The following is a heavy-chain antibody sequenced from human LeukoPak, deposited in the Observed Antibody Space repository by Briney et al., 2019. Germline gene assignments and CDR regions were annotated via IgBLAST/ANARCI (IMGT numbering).Heavy chain of an antibody. CDR3: AKDISGWYGSFAFDI. Sequence: GGPLRLSCAASGFTFSSYAMSWVRQAPGKGLEWVSAISGSGGSTYYADSVKGRFTISRDNSKNTLYLQMNSLRAEDTAVYYCAKDISGWYGSFAFDIWGQGTMVTVSS. J-gene: IGHJ3*02. CDR1: GFTFSSYA. CDR2: ISGSGGST. D-gene: IGHD6-19*01. V-gene: IGHV3-23*01.